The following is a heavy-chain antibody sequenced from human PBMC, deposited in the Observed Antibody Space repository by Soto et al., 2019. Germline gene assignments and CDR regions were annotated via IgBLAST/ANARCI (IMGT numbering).Heavy chain of an antibody. D-gene: IGHD2-2*01. CDR3: ARVGCSSTSCRDPFDS. CDR1: SGSIRSYF. Sequence: PSATLSLTCTVSSGSIRSYFWHWIRQPAGKGLEWIGRLYTGGSTTYNPSLKSRVTMSVDTSKNQFSLKLTSVTAADTAVYFCARVGCSSTSCRDPFDSWGQGTLVTVSS. J-gene: IGHJ4*02. V-gene: IGHV4-4*07. CDR2: LYTGGST.